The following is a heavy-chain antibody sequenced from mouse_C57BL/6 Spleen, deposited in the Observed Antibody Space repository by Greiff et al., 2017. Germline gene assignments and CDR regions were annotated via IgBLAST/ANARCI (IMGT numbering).Heavy chain of an antibody. CDR3: ARHDYDFLFSY. CDR2: ISSGSSTI. CDR1: GFTFSDYG. V-gene: IGHV5-17*01. D-gene: IGHD2-4*01. Sequence: EVKLQESGGGLVKPGGSLKLSCAASGFTFSDYGMHWVRQAPGKGLEWVADISSGSSTIYYADTVKGRITISRDNAKNTLFLQMTSLMSEDTALYYCARHDYDFLFSYWGQGTLVTVSA. J-gene: IGHJ3*01.